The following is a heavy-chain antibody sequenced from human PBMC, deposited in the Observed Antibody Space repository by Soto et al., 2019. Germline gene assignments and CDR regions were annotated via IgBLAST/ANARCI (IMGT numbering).Heavy chain of an antibody. J-gene: IGHJ4*02. Sequence: PSETLSLTCTVSGGSISSSSYYWGWIRQPPGKGLEWIGSIYYSGSTYYNPSLKSRVTISVDTSKNQFSLKLSSVTAADTAVYYCARAYSGSYYFGYWGQGTLVTVSS. CDR2: IYYSGST. V-gene: IGHV4-39*01. CDR1: GGSISSSSYY. D-gene: IGHD1-26*01. CDR3: ARAYSGSYYFGY.